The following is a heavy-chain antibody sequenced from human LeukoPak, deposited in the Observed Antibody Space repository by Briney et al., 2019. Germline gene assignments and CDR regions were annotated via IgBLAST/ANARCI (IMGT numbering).Heavy chain of an antibody. J-gene: IGHJ4*02. CDR1: GFTFSSYG. CDR3: ARENEGYGYNPLDF. CDR2: IWYDGSNK. Sequence: GGSLRLSCAASGFTFSSYGMHWVRQAPGKGLEWVAVIWYDGSNKYYADSVKGRFTISRDNSKNTLYLQMNSLRAEDTAVYYCARENEGYGYNPLDFWGQGTLVTVSS. V-gene: IGHV3-33*01. D-gene: IGHD5-24*01.